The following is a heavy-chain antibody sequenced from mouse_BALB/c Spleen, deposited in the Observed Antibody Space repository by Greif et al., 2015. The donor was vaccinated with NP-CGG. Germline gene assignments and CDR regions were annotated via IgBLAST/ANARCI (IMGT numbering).Heavy chain of an antibody. CDR1: GFTISNYW. CDR3: ARSLCRSLDV. D-gene: IGHD1-2*01. J-gene: IGHJ1*01. V-gene: IGHV6-6*02. Sequence: EVQVVESGGGLVQPGGYMKLSCVASGFTISNYWMNWVRQPPEKGLEWIAEVRLMSNNYATHYAESVKGRLTISRDDSKGSVYLRMSNLRAEGTGIYHCARSLCRSLDVWGAGTAVTVSS. CDR2: VRLMSNNYAT.